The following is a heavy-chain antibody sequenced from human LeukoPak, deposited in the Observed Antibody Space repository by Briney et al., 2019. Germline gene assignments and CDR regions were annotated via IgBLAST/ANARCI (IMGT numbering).Heavy chain of an antibody. Sequence: PSETLSLTCGVSGASVSNSNWWSWVRQPPGKGLEWIGEVYHSGNTNYSPSLRSRVTISMDKSKNQFSLNLNSVTAADTAIYYCAKDEGGYCSGDNCNPPIGAFDVWGQGTMITVSS. V-gene: IGHV4-4*02. CDR1: GASVSNSNW. D-gene: IGHD2-15*01. CDR2: VYHSGNT. J-gene: IGHJ3*01. CDR3: AKDEGGYCSGDNCNPPIGAFDV.